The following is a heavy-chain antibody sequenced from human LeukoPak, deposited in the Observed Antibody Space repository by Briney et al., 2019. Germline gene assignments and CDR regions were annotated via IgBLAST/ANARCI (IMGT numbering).Heavy chain of an antibody. V-gene: IGHV4-30-2*01. CDR3: ARGYGDNSGAFDI. CDR2: IYYSGRT. D-gene: IGHD4-23*01. CDR1: GGSIMVAAYS. J-gene: IGHJ3*02. Sequence: SETLSLTCTVSGGSIMVAAYSWSWIRQPPGKGLEWIGYIYYSGRTYYSPSLKSRVTISLDRSKNQFSLKVSSVTAADTAVYFCARGYGDNSGAFDIWGQGTLVTVSS.